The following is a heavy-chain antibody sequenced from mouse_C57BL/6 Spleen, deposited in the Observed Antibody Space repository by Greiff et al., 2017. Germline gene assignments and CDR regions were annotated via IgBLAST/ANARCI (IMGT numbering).Heavy chain of an antibody. Sequence: LVRPGSSVKLSCKASGYTFTSYWMHWVKQRPIQGLEWIGNIDPSDSETHYNQKFKDKATLTVDKSSSTAYMQLSSLTSEDSAVYYCARDYGSLFAYWGQGTLVTVSA. J-gene: IGHJ3*01. D-gene: IGHD1-1*01. CDR2: IDPSDSET. V-gene: IGHV1-52*01. CDR3: ARDYGSLFAY. CDR1: GYTFTSYW.